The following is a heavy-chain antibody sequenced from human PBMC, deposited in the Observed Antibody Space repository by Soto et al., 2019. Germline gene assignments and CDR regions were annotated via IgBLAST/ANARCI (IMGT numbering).Heavy chain of an antibody. V-gene: IGHV1-46*01. CDR3: ARDSFITTSYAGEGNHFDP. CDR2: INPNGGRT. Sequence: WASVKVSCKASGYTFTSYFMHWVRQAPGQGLEWLGIINPNGGRTTYAQKFQGRVTMTRDTSTSTVYMEMSSLRSDDTAVYYCARDSFITTSYAGEGNHFDPWGQGTLVTVSS. CDR1: GYTFTSYF. D-gene: IGHD3-22*01. J-gene: IGHJ5*02.